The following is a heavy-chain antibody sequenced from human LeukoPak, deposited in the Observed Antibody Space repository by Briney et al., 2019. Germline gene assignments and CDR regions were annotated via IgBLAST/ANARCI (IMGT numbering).Heavy chain of an antibody. CDR3: AREGSPYYYDSSGFFWFDP. J-gene: IGHJ5*02. CDR2: INPSGGST. Sequence: ASVKVSCKASGYTFTSYYMHWVRQAPGQGLEWMGIINPSGGSTSYGQKFQGRVTMTRDTSTSTVYMELSSLRSEDTAVYYCAREGSPYYYDSSGFFWFDPWGQGTLVTVSS. D-gene: IGHD3-22*01. V-gene: IGHV1-46*01. CDR1: GYTFTSYY.